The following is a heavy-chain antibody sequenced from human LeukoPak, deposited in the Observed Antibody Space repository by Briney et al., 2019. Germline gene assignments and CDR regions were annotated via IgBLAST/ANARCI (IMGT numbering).Heavy chain of an antibody. Sequence: ASVKVSCKASGYTFTGYYMHWVQQAPGQGLEWMGRINPNSGGTNYAQKFQGRVTMTRDTSISTAYMELSRLRSDDTAVYYCASFAPGIAVAAQPRRFDYWGQGTLVTVSS. CDR3: ASFAPGIAVAAQPRRFDY. J-gene: IGHJ4*02. CDR1: GYTFTGYY. V-gene: IGHV1-2*06. CDR2: INPNSGGT. D-gene: IGHD6-19*01.